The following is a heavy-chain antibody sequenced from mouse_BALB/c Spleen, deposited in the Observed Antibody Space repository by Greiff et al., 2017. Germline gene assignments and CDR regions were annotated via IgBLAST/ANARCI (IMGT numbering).Heavy chain of an antibody. CDR2: ISNGGGST. CDR3: ARHRTGYAMDY. CDR1: GFTFSSYT. J-gene: IGHJ4*01. V-gene: IGHV5-12-2*01. D-gene: IGHD4-1*01. Sequence: EVKLMESGGGLVQPGGSLKLSCAASGFTFSSYTMSWVRQTPEKRLEWVAYISNGGGSTYYPDTVKGRFTISRDNAKNTLYLQMSSLKSEDTAMYYCARHRTGYAMDYWGQGTSVTVSS.